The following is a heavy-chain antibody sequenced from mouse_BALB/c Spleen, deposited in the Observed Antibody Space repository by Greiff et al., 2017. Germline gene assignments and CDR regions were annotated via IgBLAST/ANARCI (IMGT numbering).Heavy chain of an antibody. CDR3: ARRTLGRVADY. D-gene: IGHD1-1*01. J-gene: IGHJ2*01. V-gene: IGHV5-4*02. CDR2: ISDGGSYT. CDR1: GFTFSDYY. Sequence: EVKLVESGGGLVKPGGSLKLSCAASGFTFSDYYMYWVRQTPEKRLEWVATISDGGSYTYYPDSVKGRFTISRDNAKNNLYLQMISLRSEDTAMYYCARRTLGRVADYWGQGTTLTVSS.